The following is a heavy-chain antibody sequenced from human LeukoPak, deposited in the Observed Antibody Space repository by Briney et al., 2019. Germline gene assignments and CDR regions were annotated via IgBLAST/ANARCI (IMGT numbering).Heavy chain of an antibody. Sequence: EASVKVSCKASGYTFTSYYMHWVRQAPGQGLEWMGWINPNSGGTNYAQKFQGRVTMTRDTSISTAYMELSRLRSDDTAVYYCARGSCSGGSCYSRWFDPWGQGTLVTVSS. D-gene: IGHD2-15*01. J-gene: IGHJ5*02. V-gene: IGHV1-2*02. CDR2: INPNSGGT. CDR3: ARGSCSGGSCYSRWFDP. CDR1: GYTFTSYY.